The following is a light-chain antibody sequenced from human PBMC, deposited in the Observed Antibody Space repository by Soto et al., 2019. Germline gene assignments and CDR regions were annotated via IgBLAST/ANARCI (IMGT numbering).Light chain of an antibody. CDR3: LLSYSGA. CDR1: TGAVTSGHY. J-gene: IGLJ2*01. Sequence: QAVVTQEPSLTVSPGGTVTLTCGSSTGAVTSGHYPYWFQQKPGQAPRTLIYDTSNKHSWTPARFSGSLLGGKAALTLSGAQPEDEAVYYCLLSYSGAVGGGTKVTVL. CDR2: DTS. V-gene: IGLV7-46*01.